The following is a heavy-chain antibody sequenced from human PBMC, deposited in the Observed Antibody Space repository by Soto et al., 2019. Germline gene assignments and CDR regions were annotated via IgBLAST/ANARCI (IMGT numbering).Heavy chain of an antibody. CDR1: GFTFSSYS. J-gene: IGHJ4*02. CDR2: ISSSSSTI. D-gene: IGHD6-13*01. V-gene: IGHV3-48*01. Sequence: VQLVESGGGLVQPGGSLRLSCAASGFTFSSYSMNWVRQAPGKGLGWVSYISSSSSTIYYADSVKGRFTISRDKAKNSLYLQMSSLRAEDTAVYYCAREQQLVPFAYWGQGTLVTVSS. CDR3: AREQQLVPFAY.